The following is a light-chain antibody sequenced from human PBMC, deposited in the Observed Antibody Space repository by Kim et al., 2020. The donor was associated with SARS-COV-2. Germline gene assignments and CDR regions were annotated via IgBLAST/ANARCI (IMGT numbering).Light chain of an antibody. V-gene: IGLV1-40*01. CDR2: AKG. CDR1: SSNTGAGYD. Sequence: QRDTISCTARSSNTGAGYDVHWYQPLSRTAPNPLIYAKGYRPSWVPDRFSGSKSGTSASLAITGLQAEDEADYYCQSYDSSLGGLVFGGGTQLTVL. CDR3: QSYDSSLGGLV. J-gene: IGLJ3*02.